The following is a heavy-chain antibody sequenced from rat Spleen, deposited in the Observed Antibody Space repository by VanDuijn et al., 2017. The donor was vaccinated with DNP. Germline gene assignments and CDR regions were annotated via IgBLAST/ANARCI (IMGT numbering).Heavy chain of an antibody. Sequence: QVQLKESGPGLVQPSETLSLTCTVSGFSVNSYSVSWVRQPSGRGPEWVGRMWYDGDTAYNSALKSLLSISRDTSKNQVFLKMNSLQTDDTGTYYCASTLVNYGTYGYYAMDAWGQGTSVTVSS. CDR3: ASTLVNYGTYGYYAMDA. CDR2: MWYDGDT. D-gene: IGHD1-3*01. CDR1: GFSVNSYS. V-gene: IGHV2-34*01. J-gene: IGHJ4*01.